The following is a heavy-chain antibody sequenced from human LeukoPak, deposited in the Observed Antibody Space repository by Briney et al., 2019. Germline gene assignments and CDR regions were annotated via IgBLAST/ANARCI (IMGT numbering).Heavy chain of an antibody. CDR3: ARQSSIAAVDNWFDP. V-gene: IGHV4-39*02. D-gene: IGHD6-13*01. CDR1: GGFISSSSYY. Sequence: SETLSLTCTVSGGFISSSSYYWGWIRQSPGKGLEWFGSIYYSGSTYYNPCLKSRVPLSVDESKNHFSLKLSSVTAADTAVYYCARQSSIAAVDNWFDPWGQGTLVTVSS. J-gene: IGHJ5*02. CDR2: IYYSGST.